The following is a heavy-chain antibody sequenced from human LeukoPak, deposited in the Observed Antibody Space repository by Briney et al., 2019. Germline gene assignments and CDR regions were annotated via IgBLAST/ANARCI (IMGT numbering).Heavy chain of an antibody. J-gene: IGHJ3*02. Sequence: GGSLRLSCAASGFTVSSNYMSWVRQAPGKGLEWVSVIYSGGSTYYADSVKGRFTISSDNSKNTLYLQINSLRVEDTAVYYCAREIYCSASSCTGGVFDIWGQGTMVTVSS. CDR2: IYSGGST. CDR3: AREIYCSASSCTGGVFDI. CDR1: GFTVSSNY. V-gene: IGHV3-53*01. D-gene: IGHD2-15*01.